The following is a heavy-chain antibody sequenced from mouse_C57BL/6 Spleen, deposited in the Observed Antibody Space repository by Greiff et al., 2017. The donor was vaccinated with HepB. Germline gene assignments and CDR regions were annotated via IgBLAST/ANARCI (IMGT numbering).Heavy chain of an antibody. D-gene: IGHD4-1*01. J-gene: IGHJ1*03. CDR3: GRMPPLDRYFDV. CDR2: IDPSDSYT. V-gene: IGHV1-69*01. CDR1: GYTFTSYW. Sequence: VQLQQPGAELVMPGASVKLSCKASGYTFTSYWMHWVKQRPGQGLEWIGEIDPSDSYTNYNQKFKDKSTLTVDKSSSTAYMQLSSLTSEDSAVYYCGRMPPLDRYFDVWGTGTTVTVSS.